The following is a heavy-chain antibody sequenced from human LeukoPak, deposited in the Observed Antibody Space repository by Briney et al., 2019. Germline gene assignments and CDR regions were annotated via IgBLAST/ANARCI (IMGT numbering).Heavy chain of an antibody. CDR1: GYTFTGYY. J-gene: IGHJ4*02. CDR2: INPNSGGT. CDR3: VVYVWGAHFDY. Sequence: ASVKVSCKASGYTFTGYYMHWVRQAPGQGLEWMGWINPNSGGTNYAQKFQGRVTMTRDTSISTAYMELGRLRSDDTAVYYCVVYVWGAHFDYWGQGTLVTVSS. V-gene: IGHV1-2*02. D-gene: IGHD3-16*01.